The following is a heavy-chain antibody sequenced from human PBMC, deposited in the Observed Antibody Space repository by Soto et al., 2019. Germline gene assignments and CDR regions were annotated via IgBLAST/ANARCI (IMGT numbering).Heavy chain of an antibody. CDR2: ISGSGGST. D-gene: IGHD3-22*01. J-gene: IGHJ4*02. CDR1: GFTFSSYA. CDR3: AKDQRSSGYYYTDY. V-gene: IGHV3-23*01. Sequence: GGSLRLSCAASGFTFSSYAMSWVRQAPGKGLEWVSAISGSGGSTYYADSVKGRFTISRDNSKNTLYLQMNSLRAEDTAVYYCAKDQRSSGYYYTDYWGQGTLVTVSS.